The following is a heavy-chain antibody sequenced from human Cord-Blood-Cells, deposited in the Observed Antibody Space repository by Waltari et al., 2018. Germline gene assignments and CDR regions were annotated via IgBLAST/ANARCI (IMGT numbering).Heavy chain of an antibody. Sequence: QVQLQESGPGLVKPSETLSLTCTVSGGSISSYYWSWIRQPPGKGLAWIGYIYYSGSTNYNPSLKVRVTRSLDTSKNQFSLKLSSVTAAYTAVYYCSRGFGSGGFRELYYFDYWGQGTLVTVSS. V-gene: IGHV4-59*01. CDR1: GGSISSYY. CDR3: SRGFGSGGFRELYYFDY. CDR2: IYYSGST. D-gene: IGHD3-10*01. J-gene: IGHJ4*02.